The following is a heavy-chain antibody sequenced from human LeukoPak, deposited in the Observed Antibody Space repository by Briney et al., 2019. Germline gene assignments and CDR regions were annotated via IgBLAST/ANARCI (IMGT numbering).Heavy chain of an antibody. CDR3: ARDAITQVTAGYDAFDI. D-gene: IGHD5-24*01. CDR1: GYTFTGYY. J-gene: IGHJ3*02. Sequence: ASVKVSYKASGYTFTGYYMHWVRQAPGQGLEWMGWINPNSGGTNYAQKFQGRVTMTRDTSISTAYMELSRLRSDDTAVYYCARDAITQVTAGYDAFDIWGQGTMVTVSS. CDR2: INPNSGGT. V-gene: IGHV1-2*02.